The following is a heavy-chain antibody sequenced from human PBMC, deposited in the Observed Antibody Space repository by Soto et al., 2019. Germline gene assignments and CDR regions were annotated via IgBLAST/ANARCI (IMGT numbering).Heavy chain of an antibody. Sequence: VGSLRLWWAASGFTFGSYCMHWVRQAPGKGLVWVSRINSDGSSTSYADSVKGRFTISRDNAKNTLYLQMNSLRAEDTAVYYCARELSGGSGLWFGKERRHYGMDVWGQGNTVTVS. D-gene: IGHD3-10*01. CDR2: INSDGSST. V-gene: IGHV3-74*01. CDR3: ARELSGGSGLWFGKERRHYGMDV. CDR1: GFTFGSYC. J-gene: IGHJ6*01.